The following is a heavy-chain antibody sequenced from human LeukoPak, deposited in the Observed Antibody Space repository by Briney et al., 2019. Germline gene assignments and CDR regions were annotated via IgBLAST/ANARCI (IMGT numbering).Heavy chain of an antibody. CDR1: GGSISSSSYY. D-gene: IGHD5-18*01. CDR3: ARGGHSYGFNY. Sequence: SETLSLTCTVSGGSISSSSYYWSWIRQPPGKGLEWIGEINHSGSTNYNPSLKSRVTISVDTSKNQFSLKLSSVTAADTAVYYCARGGHSYGFNYWGQGTLVTVSS. J-gene: IGHJ4*02. CDR2: INHSGST. V-gene: IGHV4-39*07.